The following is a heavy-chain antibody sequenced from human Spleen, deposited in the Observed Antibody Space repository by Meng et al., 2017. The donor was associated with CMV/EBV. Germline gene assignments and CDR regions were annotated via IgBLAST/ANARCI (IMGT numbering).Heavy chain of an antibody. J-gene: IGHJ4*02. V-gene: IGHV3-23*01. CDR3: AKDPNDIVVVPAAKGGDY. CDR2: ISGSGGST. D-gene: IGHD2-2*01. CDR1: GFTFSSYS. Sequence: GGSLRLSCAASGFTFSSYSMSWVRQAPGKGLEWVSGISGSGGSTYYADSYADSVKGRITISRDNSKNTLYLQMNSLRAEDTAIYYCAKDPNDIVVVPAAKGGDYWGQGTLVTVSS.